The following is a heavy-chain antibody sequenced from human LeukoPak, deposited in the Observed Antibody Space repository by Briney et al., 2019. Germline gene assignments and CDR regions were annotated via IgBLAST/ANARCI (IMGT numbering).Heavy chain of an antibody. CDR1: GGSISSYY. CDR3: ARSLGYCSGGSCYHDAFDI. CDR2: IYYSGST. D-gene: IGHD2-15*01. Sequence: PSETLSLTCTVSGGSISSYYWSWIRQPPGKGLEWIGYIYYSGSTNYNPSLKSRVTISVDTSKNQFSLKLSSVTAADTAVYYCARSLGYCSGGSCYHDAFDIWGQGTMVTVSS. J-gene: IGHJ3*02. V-gene: IGHV4-59*01.